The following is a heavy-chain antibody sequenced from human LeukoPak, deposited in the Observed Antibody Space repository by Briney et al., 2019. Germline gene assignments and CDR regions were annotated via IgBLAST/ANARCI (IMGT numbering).Heavy chain of an antibody. J-gene: IGHJ4*02. CDR2: IFGDST. Sequence: GGSLGLSCAVSGFSVSDNYMSWVRQTPGGGLEWVSVIFGDSTYYIDSVKGRFTISRDNSKNILFLQMDSLRVEDTAVYYCVKETRGTTVYYWGQGTLVTVSS. CDR1: GFSVSDNY. CDR3: VKETRGTTVYY. V-gene: IGHV3-66*01. D-gene: IGHD4-17*01.